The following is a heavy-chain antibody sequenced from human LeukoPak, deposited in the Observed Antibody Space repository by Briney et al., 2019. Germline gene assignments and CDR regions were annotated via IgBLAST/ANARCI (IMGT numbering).Heavy chain of an antibody. J-gene: IGHJ4*02. CDR1: GGSISSGGYY. D-gene: IGHD3-10*01. CDR3: ARGGTMVRGVPLTPFDY. CDR2: IYYSGST. Sequence: KPSQTLSLTCTVSGGSISSGGYYWSWIRQHPGKGLEWIGYIYYSGSTYYNPSLKSRVTISVDTSKNQFSLKLSSVTAADTAVYYCARGGTMVRGVPLTPFDYWGQGTLVTVSS. V-gene: IGHV4-31*03.